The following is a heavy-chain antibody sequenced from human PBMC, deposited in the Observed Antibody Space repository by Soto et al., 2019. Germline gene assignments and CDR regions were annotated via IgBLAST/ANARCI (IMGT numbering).Heavy chain of an antibody. J-gene: IGHJ4*02. V-gene: IGHV5-51*01. D-gene: IGHD4-17*01. Sequence: GESLKISCKVSGYIFTTYWIAWVRQMPGKGLEWMGVIYPGDSDTIYSPSFQGRVTISADKSINTAYLQMNSLRAEDTAVYYCAKTTVVTHWGQGTLVTVSS. CDR2: IYPGDSDT. CDR3: AKTTVVTH. CDR1: GYIFTTYW.